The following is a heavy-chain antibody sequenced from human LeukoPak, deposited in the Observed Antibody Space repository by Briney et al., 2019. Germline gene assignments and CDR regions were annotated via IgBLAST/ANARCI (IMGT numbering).Heavy chain of an antibody. V-gene: IGHV3-23*01. CDR1: GFTFSSYA. Sequence: GGSLRLSCAASGFTFSSYAMNWVRQTPGKGLEWVSAISGRGGRTYYADSVKGRFTISRDNSKNTLYLQMNSLRAEDTAVYYCARGGTNYYYMDVWGNGTTVTVSS. CDR3: ARGGTNYYYMDV. CDR2: ISGRGGRT. J-gene: IGHJ6*03.